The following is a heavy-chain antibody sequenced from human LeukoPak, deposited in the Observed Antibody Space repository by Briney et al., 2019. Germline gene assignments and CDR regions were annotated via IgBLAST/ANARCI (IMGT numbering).Heavy chain of an antibody. D-gene: IGHD6-13*01. CDR3: ARDRWRGAAAGPSTNWFDP. CDR1: GFTLSSYG. V-gene: IGHV3-33*01. CDR2: IWYDGSNK. Sequence: GRSLRLSCAASGFTLSSYGMHWVRQAPGKGLEWVAVIWYDGSNKYYADSVKGRFTISRDNSKNTLYLQMNSLRAEDTAVYYCARDRWRGAAAGPSTNWFDPWGQGTLVTVSP. J-gene: IGHJ5*02.